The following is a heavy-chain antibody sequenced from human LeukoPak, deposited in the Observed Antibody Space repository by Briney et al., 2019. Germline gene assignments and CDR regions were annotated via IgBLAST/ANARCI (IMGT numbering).Heavy chain of an antibody. CDR3: ARSTYCGGDCYPTWFDP. D-gene: IGHD2-21*02. J-gene: IGHJ5*02. CDR1: GYSFASYW. V-gene: IGHV5-51*01. Sequence: GESLKISCKGSGYSFASYWIGWVRQMPGKGLEWMGIIYPGDSDTRYSPSFQGQVTISADKSISTAYLQWSSLKASDTAMYYCARSTYCGGDCYPTWFDPWGQGTLVTVSS. CDR2: IYPGDSDT.